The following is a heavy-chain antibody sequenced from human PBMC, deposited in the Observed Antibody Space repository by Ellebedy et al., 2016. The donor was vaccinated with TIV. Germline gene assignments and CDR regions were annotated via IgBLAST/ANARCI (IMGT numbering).Heavy chain of an antibody. J-gene: IGHJ4*02. D-gene: IGHD1-26*01. Sequence: GESLKISCAASGFSFSSYGMHWVRQSPGKGLEWMAFIWYDGTDESYAESVEGRFSISRDNSKNTLYLHMKSLRAEDTALYYCTRNLGGTHYSENWGQGTLVSVSS. CDR3: TRNLGGTHYSEN. V-gene: IGHV3-33*01. CDR1: GFSFSSYG. CDR2: IWYDGTDE.